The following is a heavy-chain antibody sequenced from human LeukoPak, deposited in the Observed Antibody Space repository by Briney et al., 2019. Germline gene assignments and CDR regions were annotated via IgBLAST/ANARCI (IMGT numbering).Heavy chain of an antibody. CDR3: ASGYSYYYDSSGYYPLDY. CDR1: GYTFTSYA. Sequence: ASVTVSCKASGYTFTSYAMHWVRQAPGQRLEWMGWINAGNGNTKYSQKFQGRVTITRDTSASTAYMELSSLRSEDTAVYYCASGYSYYYDSSGYYPLDYWGQGTLVTVSS. D-gene: IGHD3-22*01. V-gene: IGHV1-3*01. CDR2: INAGNGNT. J-gene: IGHJ4*02.